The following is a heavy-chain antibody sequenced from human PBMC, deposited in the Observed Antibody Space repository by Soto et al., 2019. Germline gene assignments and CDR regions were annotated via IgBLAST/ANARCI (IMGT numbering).Heavy chain of an antibody. V-gene: IGHV1-69*13. Sequence: SVKVSCKASGGTFSSYAISWVRQAPGQGLEWMGGIIPIFGTANYAQKFQGRVTITADESTSTAYMELSSLRSEDTAVYYCVRDGRDGYKQFDYWGQGTLVTVSS. J-gene: IGHJ4*02. CDR2: IIPIFGTA. CDR3: VRDGRDGYKQFDY. CDR1: GGTFSSYA. D-gene: IGHD5-12*01.